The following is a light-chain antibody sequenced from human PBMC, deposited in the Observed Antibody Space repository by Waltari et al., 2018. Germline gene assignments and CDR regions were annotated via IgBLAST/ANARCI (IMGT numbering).Light chain of an antibody. CDR3: ASYTYSSNVV. V-gene: IGLV2-14*03. Sequence: QSALTQPASVSGSSGQSITISCTGSSSDVGRYDYVSWYQQLPGKAPKILIFDVCVPPAGVSNRFSVSKSGNTASLTISGLQAEDEADYYCASYTYSSNVVFGGGTKVTV. CDR1: SSDVGRYDY. J-gene: IGLJ2*01. CDR2: DVC.